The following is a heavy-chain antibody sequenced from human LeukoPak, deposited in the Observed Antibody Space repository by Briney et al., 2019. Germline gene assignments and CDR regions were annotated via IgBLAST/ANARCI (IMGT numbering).Heavy chain of an antibody. CDR3: ARDVGEDDFWSGYSYLDY. D-gene: IGHD3-3*01. J-gene: IGHJ4*02. CDR2: ISPSGGST. CDR1: GYTFTSNY. Sequence: VASVKVSCKAFGYTFTSNYMHWVRQAPGQGPEWMGVISPSGGSTTYAQKFQGRVTLTRDMSTSTDYLELSSLRSEDTAVYYCARDVGEDDFWSGYSYLDYWGQGTLVTVSS. V-gene: IGHV1-46*01.